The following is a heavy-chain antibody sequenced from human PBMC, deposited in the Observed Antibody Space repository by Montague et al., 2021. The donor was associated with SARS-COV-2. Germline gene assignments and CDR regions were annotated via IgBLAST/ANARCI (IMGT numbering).Heavy chain of an antibody. Sequence: SETLSLTCSVSSGSIISRGYYWGWIRQPPGKELEWIGNIYYSGTTYYNPSLQSRGTISVDTSKNHLSLRLSSVTAADTVVYFCARGMIRGVTTPFDYWGQGSQVTVSS. CDR3: ARGMIRGVTTPFDY. D-gene: IGHD3-10*01. CDR2: IYYSGTT. J-gene: IGHJ4*02. V-gene: IGHV4-39*02. CDR1: SGSIISRGYY.